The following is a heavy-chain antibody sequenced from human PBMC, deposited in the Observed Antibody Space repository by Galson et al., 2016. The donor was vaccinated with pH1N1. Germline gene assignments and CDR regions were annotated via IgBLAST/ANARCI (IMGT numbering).Heavy chain of an antibody. Sequence: ETLSLTCAVSGYSIRNGYFWGWIRQPPGQGLEWIGIIYHSETTYYNPSLESRVTISVDTSKNQFSLKVKSVTAADTAVYYCARHPRFYDSSGYYFDYWGPGILGTVSS. CDR1: GYSIRNGYF. CDR3: ARHPRFYDSSGYYFDY. D-gene: IGHD3-22*01. J-gene: IGHJ4*02. CDR2: IYHSETT. V-gene: IGHV4-38-2*01.